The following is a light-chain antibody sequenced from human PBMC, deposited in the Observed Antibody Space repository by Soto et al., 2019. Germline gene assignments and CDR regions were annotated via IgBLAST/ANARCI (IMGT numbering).Light chain of an antibody. V-gene: IGKV3-20*01. CDR3: QQYGSSPYT. J-gene: IGKJ2*01. Sequence: EIVLTQSPATLSLSPGERATLSCRASQSVGNWLFWYQQKRGQAPRLLIYGASSRATGIPDRFSGSGSGTDFTLTISRLEPEDFAIYYCQQYGSSPYTFGQGTKVDIK. CDR2: GAS. CDR1: QSVGNWL.